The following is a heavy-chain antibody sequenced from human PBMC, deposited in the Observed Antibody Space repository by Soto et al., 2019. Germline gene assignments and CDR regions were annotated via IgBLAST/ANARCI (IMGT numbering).Heavy chain of an antibody. Sequence: GASVKVSCKASGYTFTSYGISWVRQAPGQGLEWMGWISAYNGNTNYAQKLQGRVTMTTDTSTSTAYMELRSLRSDDTAVYYCARDSSVEQWLVLGDFDIWGQGTMVTVSS. CDR1: GYTFTSYG. CDR3: ARDSSVEQWLVLGDFDI. D-gene: IGHD6-19*01. V-gene: IGHV1-18*01. CDR2: ISAYNGNT. J-gene: IGHJ3*02.